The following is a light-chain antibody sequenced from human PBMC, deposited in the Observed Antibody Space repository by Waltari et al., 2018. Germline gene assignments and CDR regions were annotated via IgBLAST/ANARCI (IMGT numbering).Light chain of an antibody. J-gene: IGLJ2*01. CDR1: SSDVGRYNY. Sequence: QSALTQPPSASGSPGQSVTISCPGTSSDVGRYNYVSWYQQHPGKAPKLMIYEVTMRPSGVPDRFSGSKSGNTASLTVSGLQAEDEADYYCSSYAGSINLVFGGGTKLTVL. V-gene: IGLV2-8*01. CDR3: SSYAGSINLV. CDR2: EVT.